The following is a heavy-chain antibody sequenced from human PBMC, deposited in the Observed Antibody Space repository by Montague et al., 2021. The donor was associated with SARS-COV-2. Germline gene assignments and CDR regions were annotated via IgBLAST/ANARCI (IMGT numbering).Heavy chain of an antibody. D-gene: IGHD6-13*01. Sequence: SETLSLTCTVSGDSMNNYYWSWIRQPPGKGLEWIGFINYSGSTHSNPSLQSRVTLSKDTSKNQFSLRLTSVTAADTAMYFCARAPIYRSSWYAYFDYWGQGTLVTVSS. CDR2: INYSGST. V-gene: IGHV4-59*01. CDR1: GDSMNNYY. CDR3: ARAPIYRSSWYAYFDY. J-gene: IGHJ4*02.